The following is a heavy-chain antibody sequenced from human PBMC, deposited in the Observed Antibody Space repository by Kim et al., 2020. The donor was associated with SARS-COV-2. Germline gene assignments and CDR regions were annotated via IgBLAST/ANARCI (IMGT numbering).Heavy chain of an antibody. CDR2: IYYSGST. CDR3: ARHCIVATITGGDCPCD. V-gene: IGHV4-39*01. Sequence: SETLSLTCTVSGGSISSSSYYWGWIRQPPGKGLEWIGSIYYSGSTYYNPSLKSRVTISVDTSKNQFSLKLSSVTAADTAVYYCARHCIVATITGGDCPCDWGQGTLVTVSS. CDR1: GGSISSSSYY. D-gene: IGHD5-12*01. J-gene: IGHJ4*02.